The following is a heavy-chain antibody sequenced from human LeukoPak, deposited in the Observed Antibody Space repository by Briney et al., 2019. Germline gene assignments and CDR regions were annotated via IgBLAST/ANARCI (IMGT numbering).Heavy chain of an antibody. V-gene: IGHV3-7*01. D-gene: IGHD3-16*01. CDR2: INKDGSEE. Sequence: GGSLRLSCAASGFTFSSNWMSWVRQAPGKGLEWVADINKDGSEECYVDSVKGRFTISRDNAKNSLYLQMNSLRVEDTAVYYCARDGDFDFWGQGIQVTVSS. CDR3: ARDGDFDF. J-gene: IGHJ4*02. CDR1: GFTFSSNW.